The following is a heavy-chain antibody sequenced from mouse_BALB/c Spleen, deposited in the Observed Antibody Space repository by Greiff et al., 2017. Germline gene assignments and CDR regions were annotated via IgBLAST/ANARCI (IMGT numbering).Heavy chain of an antibody. D-gene: IGHD2-4*01. CDR2: IYPGGGYT. V-gene: IGHV1-63*02. CDR1: GYTFTNYW. Sequence: VQRVESGAELVRPGTSVKISCKASGYTFTNYWLGWVKQRPGHGLEWIGDIYPGGGYTNYNEKFKGKATLTADTSSSTAYMQLSSLTSEDSAVYFCAREDYYDAMDYWGQGTSVTVSS. J-gene: IGHJ4*01. CDR3: AREDYYDAMDY.